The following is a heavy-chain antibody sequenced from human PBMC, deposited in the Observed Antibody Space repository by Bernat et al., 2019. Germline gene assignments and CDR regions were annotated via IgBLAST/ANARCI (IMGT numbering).Heavy chain of an antibody. V-gene: IGHV1-8*01. J-gene: IGHJ4*02. CDR2: MNPNSGNT. Sequence: QVQLVQSGAEVKKPGASVKVSCKASGYTFTSYEINWVRQATGQGLEWMGWMNPNSGNTGYAQKFQGRVTMTRNTSISTAYMELSSLRSEDTAVYYCARGRVSVRPPKYSSSWYGLVYWGQGTLVTVSS. CDR1: GYTFTSYE. D-gene: IGHD6-13*01. CDR3: ARGRVSVRPPKYSSSWYGLVY.